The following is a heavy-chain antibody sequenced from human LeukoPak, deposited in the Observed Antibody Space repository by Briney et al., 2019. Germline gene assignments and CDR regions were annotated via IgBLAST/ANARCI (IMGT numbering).Heavy chain of an antibody. CDR3: ARGLNRQGEMPGEPHYFDY. CDR1: GGSVSSGSYY. J-gene: IGHJ4*02. D-gene: IGHD3-16*01. CDR2: IYYSGST. V-gene: IGHV4-61*01. Sequence: SETLSLTCTVSGGSVSSGSYYWSWIRQPPGKGLEWIGYIYYSGSTNYNPSLKSRVTISVDTSKNQFSLKLSSVTAADTAVYYCARGLNRQGEMPGEPHYFDYWGQGTLVTVSS.